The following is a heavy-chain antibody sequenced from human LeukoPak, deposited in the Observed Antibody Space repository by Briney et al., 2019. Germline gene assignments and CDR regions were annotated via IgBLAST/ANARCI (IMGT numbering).Heavy chain of an antibody. CDR3: ARDDYDDSTRGLDY. V-gene: IGHV4-4*07. J-gene: IGHJ4*02. CDR2: ICATGST. Sequence: SETLSLTCSASGVSVGRFCWTWVRQPVGKGLEWIGRICATGSTIYNPSLKSRVTMSKDTSRNQFSLHLTSVTAADTAVYYCARDDYDDSTRGLDYWGQGTLVNVSS. D-gene: IGHD4-17*01. CDR1: GVSVGRFC.